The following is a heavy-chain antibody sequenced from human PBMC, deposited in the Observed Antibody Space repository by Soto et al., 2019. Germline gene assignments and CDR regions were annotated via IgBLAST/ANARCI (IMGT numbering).Heavy chain of an antibody. CDR2: IYHSGST. CDR1: GGSISSSNW. CDR3: ARAGGSYGEFDY. V-gene: IGHV4-4*02. D-gene: IGHD1-26*01. Sequence: SETLSLTSPVSGGSISSSNWWSWVRQTPGKGLEWIGEIYHSGSTNYNPSLKSRVTISVDKSKNQFSLKLSSVTAADTAVYYCARAGGSYGEFDYWGQGTLVTVSS. J-gene: IGHJ4*02.